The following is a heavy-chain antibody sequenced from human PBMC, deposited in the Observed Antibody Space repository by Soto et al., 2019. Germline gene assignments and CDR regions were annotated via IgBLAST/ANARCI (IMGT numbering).Heavy chain of an antibody. D-gene: IGHD3-10*01. J-gene: IGHJ4*02. Sequence: EVQLLESGGGLVQPGGSLRLSCAASGFTFSSYAMWWVRQAPGKGLECVSAISGGGETTYYADSVKGRFTISRDNSKNTIYLQMNCLRAEDTAVYYCAFNSGSGSYYFDYWGQGTLVTVSS. V-gene: IGHV3-23*01. CDR2: ISGGGETT. CDR1: GFTFSSYA. CDR3: AFNSGSGSYYFDY.